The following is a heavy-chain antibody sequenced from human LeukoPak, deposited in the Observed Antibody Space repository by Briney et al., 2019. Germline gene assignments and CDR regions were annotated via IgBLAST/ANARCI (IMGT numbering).Heavy chain of an antibody. J-gene: IGHJ4*02. CDR1: GFTFGSYW. D-gene: IGHD3-10*01. CDR3: ARGRRHYGSGSYPVDY. Sequence: GGSLRLSCAASGFTFGSYWMSWVRQAPGKGLEWVANIKQDGSEKYYVDSVKGRFTISRDNAKNSLYLQMNSLRAEDTAVHYCARGRRHYGSGSYPVDYWGQGTLVTVSS. CDR2: IKQDGSEK. V-gene: IGHV3-7*03.